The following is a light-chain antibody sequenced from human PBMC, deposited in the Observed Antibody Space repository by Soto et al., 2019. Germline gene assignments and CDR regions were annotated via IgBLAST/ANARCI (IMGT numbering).Light chain of an antibody. CDR1: QSVSGN. CDR2: AAS. Sequence: IVVTKSATTLSLSPGERATLSCRARQSVSGNAAWYQRRPGQAPRLLIPAASTRGTGTPARFGGSGYARESILTSSRQPSDDVAVYCRQHYNDPTWTFGQGTKVDIK. CDR3: QHYNDPTWT. J-gene: IGKJ1*01. V-gene: IGKV3-15*01.